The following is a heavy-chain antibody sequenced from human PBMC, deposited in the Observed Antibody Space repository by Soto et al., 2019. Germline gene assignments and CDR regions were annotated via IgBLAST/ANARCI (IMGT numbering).Heavy chain of an antibody. V-gene: IGHV4-59*01. CDR1: GGSLSTYY. D-gene: IGHD6-13*01. CDR3: ARLWGISTSPPYYFDF. Sequence: SETLSLTCTVSGGSLSTYYWSWIRQPPGKGLEWIGYIHSNGNTNYNPSLKSRLTMSIDTSKTQFSLEVTSVTAADTAVYYCARLWGISTSPPYYFDFWGQGTPVTVSS. J-gene: IGHJ4*02. CDR2: IHSNGNT.